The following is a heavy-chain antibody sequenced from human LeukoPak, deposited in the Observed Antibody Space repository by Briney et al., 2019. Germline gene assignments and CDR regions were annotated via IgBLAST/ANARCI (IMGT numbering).Heavy chain of an antibody. Sequence: GGSLRLSCAASGFTFDDYAMHWVRQAPGKGLEWVSGINWNSNNIDYADSVKGRFTISRDNAKNSLYLQMNSLRAEDTALYYCAKASSGYYSAILGWGRGTLVTVSS. D-gene: IGHD3-22*01. V-gene: IGHV3-9*01. CDR3: AKASSGYYSAILG. CDR2: INWNSNNI. J-gene: IGHJ4*02. CDR1: GFTFDDYA.